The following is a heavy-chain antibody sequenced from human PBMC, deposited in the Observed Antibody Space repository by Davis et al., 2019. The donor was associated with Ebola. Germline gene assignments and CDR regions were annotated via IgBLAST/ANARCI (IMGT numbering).Heavy chain of an antibody. CDR3: ARVDYDFWSGSKWWFDP. V-gene: IGHV4-34*01. CDR2: INHSGST. Sequence: MPSETLSLTCAVYGGSFSGYYWSWIRQPPGKGLEWIGEINHSGSTNYNPSLKSRVTISVDTSKNQFSLKLSSVTAADTAVYYCARVDYDFWSGSKWWFDPWGQGTLVTVSS. D-gene: IGHD3-3*01. CDR1: GGSFSGYY. J-gene: IGHJ5*02.